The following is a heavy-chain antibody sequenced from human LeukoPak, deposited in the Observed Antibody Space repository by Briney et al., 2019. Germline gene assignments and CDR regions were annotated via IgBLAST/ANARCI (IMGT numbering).Heavy chain of an antibody. D-gene: IGHD2-21*02. V-gene: IGHV3-13*01. J-gene: IGHJ4*02. CDR2: IGTAGDT. CDR3: ARDLMVTAPIDY. Sequence: GGSLRLSCAASGFTFSSYDMHWVRQATGKGLEWVSAIGTAGDTYYPGSVKGRFTISRENAKNSLYLQMNSLRAEDTAVYYCARDLMVTAPIDYWGQGTLVTVSS. CDR1: GFTFSSYD.